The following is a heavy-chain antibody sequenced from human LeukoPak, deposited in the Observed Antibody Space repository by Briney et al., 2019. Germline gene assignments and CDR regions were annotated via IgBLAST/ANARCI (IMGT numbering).Heavy chain of an antibody. Sequence: GGSLRLSCAASGFTFSSYEMNWVRQAPGKGPEWVSYISSSGRTKYYADSVKGRFTISRDNAKNSQYLQVNSLRAEDTAVYYCARGSYCSGVSCYYGYWGQGTLVTVSS. CDR1: GFTFSSYE. D-gene: IGHD2-15*01. CDR2: ISSSGRTK. CDR3: ARGSYCSGVSCYYGY. J-gene: IGHJ4*02. V-gene: IGHV3-48*03.